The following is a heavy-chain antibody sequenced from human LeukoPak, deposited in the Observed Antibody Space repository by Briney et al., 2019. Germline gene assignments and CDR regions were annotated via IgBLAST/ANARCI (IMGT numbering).Heavy chain of an antibody. CDR2: MNPNSGNT. V-gene: IGHV1-8*01. CDR1: GYTFTSYD. J-gene: IGHJ4*02. D-gene: IGHD3-22*01. CDR3: AIFYYDSSGYYFMDY. Sequence: WASVKVSCKASGYTFTSYDINWGRQATGQGLEWMGWMNPNSGNTGYAQKFQGRVTMTRNTSISTAYMELSSLRSEDTAMYYCAIFYYDSSGYYFMDYWGQGTLVTVSS.